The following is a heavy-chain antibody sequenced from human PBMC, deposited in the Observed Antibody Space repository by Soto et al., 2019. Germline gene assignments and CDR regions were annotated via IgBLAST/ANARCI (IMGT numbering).Heavy chain of an antibody. J-gene: IGHJ6*02. V-gene: IGHV3-30*18. CDR3: AKDEYSSSSYYYYGMDV. CDR2: ISYDGSNK. CDR1: GFTFSSYG. Sequence: GESLKISCAASGFTFSSYGMHWVRQAPGKGLEWVAVISYDGSNKYYADSVKGRFTISRDNSKNTLYLQMNSLRAEDTAVYYCAKDEYSSSSYYYYGMDVWGQGTTVTVSS. D-gene: IGHD6-6*01.